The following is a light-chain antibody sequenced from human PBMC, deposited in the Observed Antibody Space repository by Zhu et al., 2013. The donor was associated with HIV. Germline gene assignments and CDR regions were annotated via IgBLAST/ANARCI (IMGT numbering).Light chain of an antibody. J-gene: IGKJ4*01. CDR2: WAS. Sequence: DIVMTQSPDSLAVSLGERASINCRSSQSLLYSSTDKNYLVWYQQKSGQPPRVLFYWASTRESGVPDRFSGSGSGTDFTLTISSLQAEDVAVYYCQQYYSPPLTFGGGTKVEIK. V-gene: IGKV4-1*01. CDR1: QSLLYSSTDKNY. CDR3: QQYYSPPLT.